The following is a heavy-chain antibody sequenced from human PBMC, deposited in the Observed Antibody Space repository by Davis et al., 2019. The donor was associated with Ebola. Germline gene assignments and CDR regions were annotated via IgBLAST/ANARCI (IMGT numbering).Heavy chain of an antibody. J-gene: IGHJ3*02. CDR1: GFTFISYA. CDR2: IPYDGNIK. CDR3: ARAREGGAVAPDSLDM. V-gene: IGHV3-30-3*01. D-gene: IGHD6-19*01. Sequence: PGGSLRLSCAASGFTFISYAFHWIRQAPGKGLEWVAVIPYDGNIKYYADSVYGRFTISRDNSRNTLFLQMDSLRPEDTAFYYCARAREGGAVAPDSLDMWGQGTLVAVSS.